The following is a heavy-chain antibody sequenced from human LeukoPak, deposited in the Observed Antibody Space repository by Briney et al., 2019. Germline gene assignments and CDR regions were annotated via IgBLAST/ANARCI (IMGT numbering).Heavy chain of an antibody. J-gene: IGHJ6*02. CDR1: GYTFTGYY. CDR2: INPNRGGT. D-gene: IGHD4-17*01. V-gene: IGHV1-2*04. Sequence: ASVKVSCKASGYTFTGYYMHWVRQAPGQGLEWMGWINPNRGGTNYAQKFQGWVTMTRDTSISTAYMELSRLRSDDTAVYYCARDVSGTTVTTNYYYYGMDVWGQGTTVTVSS. CDR3: ARDVSGTTVTTNYYYYGMDV.